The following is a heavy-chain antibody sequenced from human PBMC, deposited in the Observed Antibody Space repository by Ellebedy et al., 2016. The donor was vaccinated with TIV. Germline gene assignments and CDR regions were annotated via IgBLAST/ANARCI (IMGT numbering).Heavy chain of an antibody. D-gene: IGHD3-10*01. J-gene: IGHJ6*02. CDR2: MNPNSGNT. V-gene: IGHV1-8*01. CDR1: GYTFTNFD. CDR3: ARGFDGSGSYYYYGTDV. Sequence: ASVKVSCKASGYTFTNFDIIWVRQATGQGLEWMGWMNPNSGNTGYAQKFQGRVTMTRNTSINTADMELSSLRSEDTAVYYCARGFDGSGSYYYYGTDVWGQGTTVTVS.